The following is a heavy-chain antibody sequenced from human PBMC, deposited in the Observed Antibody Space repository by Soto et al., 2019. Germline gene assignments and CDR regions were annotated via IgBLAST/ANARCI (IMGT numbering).Heavy chain of an antibody. V-gene: IGHV3-49*03. CDR2: LRSKAYGGTT. CDR3: TRDGCEYSSSWYEDYSYGMYV. CDR1: GFTFGDYA. J-gene: IGHJ6*02. D-gene: IGHD6-13*01. Sequence: GGSLRLSCTASGFTFGDYAMSWFRQAPGKGLEWVGFLRSKAYGGTTEYAASVKGRFTISRYDSNSIAHLQMNSLKTEDTAVYYCTRDGCEYSSSWYEDYSYGMYVWGQGTTVTVSS.